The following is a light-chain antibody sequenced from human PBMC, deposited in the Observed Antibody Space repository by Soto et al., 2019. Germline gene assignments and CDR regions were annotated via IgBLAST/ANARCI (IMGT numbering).Light chain of an antibody. Sequence: EIVLTQSPGTLSLSPGERATLSCRASQTVSSNYLAWYQQIPGQAPRLLIYGASSRATGIPDRFSGSGSGTDFTLNISRLEPEDFAVYYCQQYGSSPQTFGQGTKVEIK. V-gene: IGKV3-20*01. CDR3: QQYGSSPQT. CDR1: QTVSSNY. J-gene: IGKJ1*01. CDR2: GAS.